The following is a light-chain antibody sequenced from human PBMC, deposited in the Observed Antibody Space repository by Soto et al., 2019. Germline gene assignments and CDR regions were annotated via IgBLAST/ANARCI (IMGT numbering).Light chain of an antibody. CDR2: LNSDGSH. CDR3: QTWGTGPFV. Sequence: QPVLTQSPSASASLGASVKLTCTLSSGHSSYAIAWHQQQPEKGPRYLMKLNSDGSHSKGDGIPDRFSGSSSGAERYLPISSLQCEDEADYYCQTWGTGPFVFGNGTKVTLL. V-gene: IGLV4-69*01. J-gene: IGLJ1*01. CDR1: SGHSSYA.